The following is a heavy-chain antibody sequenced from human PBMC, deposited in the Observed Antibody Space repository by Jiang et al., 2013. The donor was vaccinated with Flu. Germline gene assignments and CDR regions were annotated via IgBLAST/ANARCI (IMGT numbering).Heavy chain of an antibody. CDR3: ARLTGYYDSSGYLDAFDI. CDR1: GGSISSYY. J-gene: IGHJ3*02. Sequence: GSGLVKPSETLSLTCTVSGGSISSYYWSWIRQPPGKGLEWIGYIYYSGSTNYNPSLKSRVTISVDTSKNQFSLKLSSVTAADTAVYYCARLTGYYDSSGYLDAFDIWGQ. D-gene: IGHD3-22*01. V-gene: IGHV4-59*08. CDR2: IYYSGST.